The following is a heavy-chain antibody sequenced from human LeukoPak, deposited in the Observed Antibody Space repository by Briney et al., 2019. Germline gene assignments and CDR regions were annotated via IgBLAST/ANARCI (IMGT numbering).Heavy chain of an antibody. Sequence: ASVKVSCKASGYTFTNYGVNWVRQAPGQGLEWMGWINTNTGNPTYAQAFTGQFVFSLDTSINTAYLQINSLKADDTAVYYCAGALHWWLLDFWGQGTLVTVSS. J-gene: IGHJ4*02. CDR1: GYTFTNYG. CDR2: INTNTGNP. D-gene: IGHD2-8*02. CDR3: AGALHWWLLDF. V-gene: IGHV7-4-1*02.